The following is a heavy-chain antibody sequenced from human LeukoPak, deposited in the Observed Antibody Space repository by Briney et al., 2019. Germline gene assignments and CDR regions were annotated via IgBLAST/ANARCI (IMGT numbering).Heavy chain of an antibody. J-gene: IGHJ5*02. CDR3: AKCGDFIAASHNWFVP. V-gene: IGHV1-2*06. Sequence: ASVKVSCKASGYTFTDYYMHWVRQAPGQGLEWMGRINPNSGGTKYAQKFQGRVTMTRDTSISTAYMELNRLTSDDTAVYYCAKCGDFIAASHNWFVPWGPGTLVTVSS. CDR1: GYTFTDYY. D-gene: IGHD6-13*01. CDR2: INPNSGGT.